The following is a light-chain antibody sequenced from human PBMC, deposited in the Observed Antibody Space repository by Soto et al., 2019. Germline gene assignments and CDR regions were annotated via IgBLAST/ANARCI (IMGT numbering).Light chain of an antibody. CDR2: GAT. J-gene: IGKJ4*01. CDR3: RKYNTDPRT. Sequence: DNQMTQSPSSLSASVGDRVTITCRASQGISNCLAWYQQKPGKAPQLLIYGATTLQSGVPSRFSGSGSGTYFTLTIASLHPENDATYYCRKYNTDPRTFDGGPKVEI. CDR1: QGISNC. V-gene: IGKV1-27*01.